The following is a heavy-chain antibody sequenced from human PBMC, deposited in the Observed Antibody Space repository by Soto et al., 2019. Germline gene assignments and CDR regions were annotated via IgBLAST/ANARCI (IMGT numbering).Heavy chain of an antibody. CDR2: IYYSGST. CDR3: ARGWFGDDAFNY. J-gene: IGHJ4*02. Sequence: LSLTCTVSGGSISSYYWSWIRQPPGKGLEWIGYIYYSGSTNYNPSLKSRVTISVDTSKNQFSLKLSSVTAADTAVYYCARGWFGDDAFNYWGQGTLVTVSS. V-gene: IGHV4-59*01. D-gene: IGHD3-10*01. CDR1: GGSISSYY.